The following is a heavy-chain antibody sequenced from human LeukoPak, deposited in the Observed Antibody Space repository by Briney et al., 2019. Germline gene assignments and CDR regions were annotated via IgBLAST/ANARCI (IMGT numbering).Heavy chain of an antibody. D-gene: IGHD4-17*01. CDR1: GFTFSSYA. CDR2: ISGSGGST. Sequence: GGSLRLSCAASGFTFSSYAMSWVRQAPGKGLEWVSVISGSGGSTYYADSVKGRFTISRDNSKNTLYLQMNSLRAEDTAVYYCAKASPLKLRPHYYYYGMDVWGQGTTVTVSS. V-gene: IGHV3-23*01. J-gene: IGHJ6*02. CDR3: AKASPLKLRPHYYYYGMDV.